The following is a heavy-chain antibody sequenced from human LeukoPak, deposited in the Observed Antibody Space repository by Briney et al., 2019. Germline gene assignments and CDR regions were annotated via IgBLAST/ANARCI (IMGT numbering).Heavy chain of an antibody. CDR3: ARGPRCSGGSCYSVRVDP. CDR2: INHSGST. Sequence: SETLSLTCAVHGGSFSGYYWSWIRQPPGKGLEWIGEINHSGSTNYNPSLKSRVTISVDTSKNQFSPKLSSVTAADTAVYYCARGPRCSGGSCYSVRVDPWGQGTLVTVSS. V-gene: IGHV4-34*01. J-gene: IGHJ5*02. CDR1: GGSFSGYY. D-gene: IGHD2-15*01.